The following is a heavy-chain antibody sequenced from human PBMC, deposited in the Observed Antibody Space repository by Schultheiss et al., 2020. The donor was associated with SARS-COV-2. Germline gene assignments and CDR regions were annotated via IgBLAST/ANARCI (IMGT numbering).Heavy chain of an antibody. CDR3: ARDTLRLDETRDYYYYGMDV. J-gene: IGHJ6*02. Sequence: ASVKVSCKASGYTFTGYYMHWVRQAPGQGLEWMGWINPNSGGTNYAQKFQGRVTITADESTSTAYMELSSLRSEDTAVYYCARDTLRLDETRDYYYYGMDVWGQGTTVTVSS. V-gene: IGHV1-2*02. CDR2: INPNSGGT. D-gene: IGHD1-1*01. CDR1: GYTFTGYY.